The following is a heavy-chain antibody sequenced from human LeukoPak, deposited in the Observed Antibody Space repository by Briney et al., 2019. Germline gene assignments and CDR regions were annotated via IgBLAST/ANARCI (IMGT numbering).Heavy chain of an antibody. J-gene: IGHJ4*02. D-gene: IGHD3-10*01. CDR1: GFTFNNYA. CDR2: ISGSGGTT. V-gene: IGHV3-23*01. CDR3: AKETASDFGGAVDY. Sequence: SGGSLRLSCAASGFTFNNYAMSWVRQAPGKGLEWVSAISGSGGTTYYADSVKGRFTISRDNSKNTLYLQINSLRAEDTAAYFCAKETASDFGGAVDYWGQGTLVTVSS.